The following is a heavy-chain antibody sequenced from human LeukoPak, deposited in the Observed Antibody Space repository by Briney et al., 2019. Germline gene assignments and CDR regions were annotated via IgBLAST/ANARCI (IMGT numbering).Heavy chain of an antibody. Sequence: ASVKVPCKASGYTFTSYGISWVRQAPGQGLEWMGWISAYSGNTNYAQKLQGRVTMTTDTSTSTAYMELRSLRSDDTAVYYCARGVGQQLVYNWFDPWGQGTLVTVSS. CDR1: GYTFTSYG. CDR2: ISAYSGNT. V-gene: IGHV1-18*01. CDR3: ARGVGQQLVYNWFDP. D-gene: IGHD6-13*01. J-gene: IGHJ5*02.